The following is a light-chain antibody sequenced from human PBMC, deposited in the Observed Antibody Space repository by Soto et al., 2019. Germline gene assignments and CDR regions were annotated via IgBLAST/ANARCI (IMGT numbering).Light chain of an antibody. CDR1: QDISDF. CDR3: QQYENLPS. J-gene: IGKJ4*01. V-gene: IGKV1-33*01. Sequence: DLQMTQSPSSLSASVGDTVTITCQASQDISDFVNWYQHEPGKAPKVLIYDASTLATGVPSRFSRSGSGTDFTLTINTLQPEDFATYYCQQYENLPSFGGGTRVDIK. CDR2: DAS.